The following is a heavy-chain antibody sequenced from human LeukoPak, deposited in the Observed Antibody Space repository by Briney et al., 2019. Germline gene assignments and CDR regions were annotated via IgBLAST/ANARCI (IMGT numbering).Heavy chain of an antibody. D-gene: IGHD1-1*01. CDR1: GYTFTSYY. CDR3: ARDLRRFEYNRDWYSDL. CDR2: INPSGGST. V-gene: IGHV1-46*01. Sequence: ASVKASCKASGYTFTSYYIHWVRQAPGQGLEWMGMINPSGGSTTYAQKFQGRVTMTRDTSTTTVYMELSSLRSEDTAVYYCARDLRRFEYNRDWYSDLWGRGTLVTVSS. J-gene: IGHJ2*01.